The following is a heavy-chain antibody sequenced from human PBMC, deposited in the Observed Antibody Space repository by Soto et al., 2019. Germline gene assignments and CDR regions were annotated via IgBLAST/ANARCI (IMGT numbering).Heavy chain of an antibody. CDR2: TYYSGST. D-gene: IGHD2-21*02. J-gene: IGHJ4*02. CDR1: GGSISSGIYY. Sequence: SETLSLTCTVSGGSISSGIYYWSWIRQYPGKGLEWIGYTYYSGSTYYNPSLKSRVTISVDTSKNQFSLKLSSVTAADTAVYYCARQCGGDCYSSDYWGQGTLVTVSS. CDR3: ARQCGGDCYSSDY. V-gene: IGHV4-31*03.